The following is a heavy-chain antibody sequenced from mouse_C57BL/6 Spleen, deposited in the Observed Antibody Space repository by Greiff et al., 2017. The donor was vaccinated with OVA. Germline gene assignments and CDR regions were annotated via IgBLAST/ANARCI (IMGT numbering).Heavy chain of an antibody. J-gene: IGHJ2*01. Sequence: QVQLQQPGAELVKPGASVKLSCKASGYTFNRDWMHWVKQSPVPCVEWIRMIPPNSGSTNYNEKFKSKATLTVDKSSSTAYMQLSSLTSEDSAVYYCARGEGSLVYFDYWGQGTTLTVSS. V-gene: IGHV1-64*01. CDR3: ARGEGSLVYFDY. D-gene: IGHD1-1*02. CDR1: GYTFNRDW. CDR2: IPPNSGST.